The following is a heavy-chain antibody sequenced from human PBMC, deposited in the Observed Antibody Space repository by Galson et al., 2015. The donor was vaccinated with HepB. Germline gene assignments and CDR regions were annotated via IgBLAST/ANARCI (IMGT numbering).Heavy chain of an antibody. J-gene: IGHJ4*02. CDR2: IIPILGIA. D-gene: IGHD6-19*01. CDR3: ARGSGKGSGGWYLDPGIDY. CDR1: GGTFSSYA. V-gene: IGHV1-69*04. Sequence: SVKVSCKASGGTFSSYAISWVRQAPGQGLEWMGRIIPILGIANYAQKFQGRVTITADKSTSTAYMELSSLRSEDTAVYYCARGSGKGSGGWYLDPGIDYWGQGTLVTVSS.